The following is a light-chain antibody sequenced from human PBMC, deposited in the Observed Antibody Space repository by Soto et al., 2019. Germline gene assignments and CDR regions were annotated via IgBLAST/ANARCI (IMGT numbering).Light chain of an antibody. CDR2: HAS. V-gene: IGKV3-11*01. J-gene: IGKJ1*01. CDR3: QHRSNWPQT. CDR1: QSVSDS. Sequence: IVLTQSPATLSLSPGERATLSCRASQSVSDSLAWFQHKPGQAPRLLIFHASSRAAGTPARFSGSGSGTDFSLTLSSLEPEDFAVYYCQHRSNWPQTFGQGTRVEF.